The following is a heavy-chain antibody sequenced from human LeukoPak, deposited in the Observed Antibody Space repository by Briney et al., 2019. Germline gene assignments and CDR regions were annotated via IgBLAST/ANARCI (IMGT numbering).Heavy chain of an antibody. Sequence: GGSLRLSCAASGFTFSSYSMNWVRQAPGKGLEWVSSISSSSSSYIYYADSVKGRFTISRDNAKNSLYLQMNSLRAEDTAVYYCARDLTDYYGSGSHFDYWGQGTLVTVSS. J-gene: IGHJ4*02. CDR3: ARDLTDYYGSGSHFDY. D-gene: IGHD3-10*01. CDR2: ISSSSSSYI. V-gene: IGHV3-21*01. CDR1: GFTFSSYS.